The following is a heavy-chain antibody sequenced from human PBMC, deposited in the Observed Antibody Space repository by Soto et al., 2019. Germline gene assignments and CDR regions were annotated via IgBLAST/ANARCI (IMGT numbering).Heavy chain of an antibody. Sequence: HVQLQESGPGLVKPSQTLSLTCTVSGGSISSGDYYWSCIRQPPGKGLVWIGYIYYSWITYYNPSLTSPVTLSVATSRIHFSLELGSVPAADTAVYYCAALTRFGELLRFDPWGQGTLVTVSS. D-gene: IGHD3-10*01. CDR2: IYYSWIT. CDR3: AALTRFGELLRFDP. CDR1: GGSISSGDYY. V-gene: IGHV4-30-4*01. J-gene: IGHJ5*02.